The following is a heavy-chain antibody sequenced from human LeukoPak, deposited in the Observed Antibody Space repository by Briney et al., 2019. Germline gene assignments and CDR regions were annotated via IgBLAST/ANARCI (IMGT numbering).Heavy chain of an antibody. V-gene: IGHV1-69*13. D-gene: IGHD6-19*01. CDR2: IIPIFGTA. CDR3: ARDGTGYSSGWYGGVGDY. CDR1: GGTFSSYA. Sequence: EASVKVSCKASGGTFSSYAISWVRQAPGQGLEWMGGIIPIFGTANYAQKFQGRVTITADESTSTAYMELSSLRSEDTAVYYCARDGTGYSSGWYGGVGDYWGREPWSPSPQ. J-gene: IGHJ4*02.